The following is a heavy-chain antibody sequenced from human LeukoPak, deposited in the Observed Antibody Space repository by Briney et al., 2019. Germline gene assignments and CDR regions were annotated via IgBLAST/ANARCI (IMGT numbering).Heavy chain of an antibody. Sequence: ASVKVSCKASGYTFTGYYMHWVRQAPGQGLEWMGWINPNSGGTNSAQKFQGRVTMTRDPSISTAYMELSRLRSDDTAVYYCARVGSDSSGWRRFDYWGQGTLVTVSS. D-gene: IGHD6-19*01. CDR1: GYTFTGYY. CDR3: ARVGSDSSGWRRFDY. J-gene: IGHJ4*02. CDR2: INPNSGGT. V-gene: IGHV1-2*02.